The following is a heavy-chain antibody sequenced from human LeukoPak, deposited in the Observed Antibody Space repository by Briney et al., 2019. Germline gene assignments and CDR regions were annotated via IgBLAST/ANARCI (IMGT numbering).Heavy chain of an antibody. Sequence: PGGSLRLSCAASGFTFSNYAMTWVRQAPGKGLEWVSAISGSGTSTYYADSVKGRFTISGDNSKNTLYLQMNSLRAEDTAVYYRARANSVTYSYYFDFWGQGTLVTVSS. J-gene: IGHJ4*02. V-gene: IGHV3-23*01. CDR3: ARANSVTYSYYFDF. CDR1: GFTFSNYA. D-gene: IGHD1-26*01. CDR2: ISGSGTST.